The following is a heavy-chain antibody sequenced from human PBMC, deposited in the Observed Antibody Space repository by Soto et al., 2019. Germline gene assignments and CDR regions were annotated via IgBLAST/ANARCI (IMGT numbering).Heavy chain of an antibody. Sequence: QVQLVQSGAEVKKPGASVRVSCKASGYTFGSFTINWVRQANGQGLEWIGWMNPDSGNTAYAQKFQGRVTMTRNTSINTAYMELSSLSSEDTAVYYCARAVHWFDPWGHGTLVTVSS. V-gene: IGHV1-8*01. J-gene: IGHJ5*02. CDR3: ARAVHWFDP. CDR1: GYTFGSFT. CDR2: MNPDSGNT.